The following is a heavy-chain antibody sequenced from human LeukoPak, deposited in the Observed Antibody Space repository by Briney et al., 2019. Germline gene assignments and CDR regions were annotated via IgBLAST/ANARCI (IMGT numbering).Heavy chain of an antibody. CDR1: GFTFSSYW. J-gene: IGHJ6*03. CDR3: AKDASIAAAGRFYYYYMDV. D-gene: IGHD6-13*01. V-gene: IGHV3-7*01. CDR2: IKQDGSEK. Sequence: GGSLRLSCAASGFTFSSYWMSWVRQAPGKGLEWVANIKQDGSEKYYVDSVKGRFTISRDNAKNSLCLQMNSLRAEDTAVYYCAKDASIAAAGRFYYYYMDVWGKGTTVTVSS.